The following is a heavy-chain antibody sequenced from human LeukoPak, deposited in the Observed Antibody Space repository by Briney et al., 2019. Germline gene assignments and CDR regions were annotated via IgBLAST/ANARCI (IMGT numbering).Heavy chain of an antibody. V-gene: IGHV1-24*01. CDR2: FDPEDGEA. J-gene: IGHJ4*02. D-gene: IGHD3-10*01. CDR3: AGSGSYYAPLDY. Sequence: ASVKVSCRVSEYTFIELSIHWVRQAPGKGLEWMGGFDPEDGEAFYAQKFQGRVTLTEDTSTDTAYMELSSLRSEDTAVYYCAGSGSYYAPLDYWGQGTLVTVSS. CDR1: EYTFIELS.